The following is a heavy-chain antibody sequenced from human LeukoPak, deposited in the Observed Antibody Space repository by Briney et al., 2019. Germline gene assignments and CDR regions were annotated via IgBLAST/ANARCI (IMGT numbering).Heavy chain of an antibody. D-gene: IGHD4-17*01. CDR3: ARLTTESSTYYFDY. CDR2: IYYSGST. V-gene: IGHV4-59*01. J-gene: IGHJ4*02. Sequence: PSETLSLTCTVSGGSISSYYWSWIRQPPGKGLEWIGYIYYSGSTNYNPSLKSRVTISVDTSKNQFSLKLSSVTAADTAVYYCARLTTESSTYYFDYWGQGTLVTVSS. CDR1: GGSISSYY.